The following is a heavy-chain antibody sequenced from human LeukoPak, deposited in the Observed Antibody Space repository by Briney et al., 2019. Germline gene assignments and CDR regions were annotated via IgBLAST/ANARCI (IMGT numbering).Heavy chain of an antibody. D-gene: IGHD4-23*01. CDR1: GGSISSGGYY. CDR3: ARDRYFFCDYGGNSGAANCDAFDI. J-gene: IGHJ3*02. CDR2: IYHSGST. V-gene: IGHV4-30-2*01. Sequence: SETLSLTCIVSGGSISSGGYYWSWIRQPPGKGLEWIGYIYHSGSTYYNPSLKSRVTISVDRSKNQFSLKLSSVTAEDTAVYYCARDRYFFCDYGGNSGAANCDAFDIWGQGTMVTVSS.